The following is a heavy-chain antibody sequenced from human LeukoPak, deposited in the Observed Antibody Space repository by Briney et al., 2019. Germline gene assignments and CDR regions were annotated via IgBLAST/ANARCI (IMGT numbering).Heavy chain of an antibody. Sequence: GGSLRLSCAASGFTFNNYWMSWVRQAPGKGLEWVANIKQDGSVKNYVDYMEGRFTISRDNAKNSLYLQMNGLRAEDTAVYHCVRTSRSSSTDSWGQGTLVTVSS. D-gene: IGHD6-6*01. CDR2: IKQDGSVK. J-gene: IGHJ5*01. CDR1: GFTFNNYW. CDR3: VRTSRSSSTDS. V-gene: IGHV3-7*01.